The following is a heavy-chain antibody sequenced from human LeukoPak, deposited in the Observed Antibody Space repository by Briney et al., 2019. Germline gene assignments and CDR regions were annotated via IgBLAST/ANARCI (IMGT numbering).Heavy chain of an antibody. D-gene: IGHD3-16*01. Sequence: SETLSLTCTVSGGSISSYYWSWIRLPPGKGLEWIGYISKTGNTNYSPSLKSRVTILGDTSKNQFFLRLTSVTAADTAVYYCARGWGDIRRPHFDYWGQGTLVTVAS. V-gene: IGHV4-59*01. CDR1: GGSISSYY. CDR2: ISKTGNT. CDR3: ARGWGDIRRPHFDY. J-gene: IGHJ4*02.